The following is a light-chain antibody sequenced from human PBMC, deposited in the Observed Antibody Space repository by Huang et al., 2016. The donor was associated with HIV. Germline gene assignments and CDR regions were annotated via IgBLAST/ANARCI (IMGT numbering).Light chain of an antibody. CDR1: EGISSY. CDR3: QQLNDYPWT. V-gene: IGKV1-9*01. J-gene: IGKJ1*01. CDR2: AAS. Sequence: IQLTQSPSSLSASVGDRVTITCRASEGISSYLALYQQKSGKAPKFLIYAASTLHSGVPSRFSGSGSGTDFTLTISSLQPEDFATYYCQQLNDYPWTFGQGTRVEIK.